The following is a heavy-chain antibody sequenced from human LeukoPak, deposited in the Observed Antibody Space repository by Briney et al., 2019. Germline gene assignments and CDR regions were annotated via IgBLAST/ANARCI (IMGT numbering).Heavy chain of an antibody. D-gene: IGHD5-18*01. CDR3: AKDPFSEVIQLWPD. J-gene: IGHJ4*02. CDR1: RFRFDDHG. CDR2: INWNGGST. V-gene: IGHV3-20*04. Sequence: GGSLRLSCAASRFRFDDHGMSWVRQAPGKGLEWVSGINWNGGSTGYADSVKGRFTISRDNAKNSLYLQMNSLRAEDTAVYYCAKDPFSEVIQLWPDWGQGTLVTVSS.